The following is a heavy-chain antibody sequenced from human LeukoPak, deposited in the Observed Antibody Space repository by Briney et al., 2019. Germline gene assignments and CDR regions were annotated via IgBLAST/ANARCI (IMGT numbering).Heavy chain of an antibody. Sequence: SETLSLTCTVSGYSISSGYFWGWIRQPPGKGLEWIGSIYHSGSTYYSPSLKSRVTISVDTSKNQFSLKLSSVTAADTAVYYCASLTTGRRDFDYWGQGTLVTVSS. J-gene: IGHJ4*02. CDR3: ASLTTGRRDFDY. V-gene: IGHV4-38-2*02. D-gene: IGHD1-1*01. CDR2: IYHSGST. CDR1: GYSISSGYF.